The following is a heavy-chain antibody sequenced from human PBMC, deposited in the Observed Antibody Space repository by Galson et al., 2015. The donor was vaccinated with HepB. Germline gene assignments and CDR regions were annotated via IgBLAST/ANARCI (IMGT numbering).Heavy chain of an antibody. D-gene: IGHD2-2*01. CDR2: ISTTGTT. CDR3: ARELYCSTTSCWSYFYNYYMDF. J-gene: IGHJ6*03. V-gene: IGHV3-48*04. Sequence: SLRLSCAASGFTFRTYGMNWVRQAPGKGLEWVSYISTTGTTYYADSVKGRFTISRDNAKNSLFLQMNSLRAEDTAVYYCARELYCSTTSCWSYFYNYYMDFWGKGTTVTVSS. CDR1: GFTFRTYG.